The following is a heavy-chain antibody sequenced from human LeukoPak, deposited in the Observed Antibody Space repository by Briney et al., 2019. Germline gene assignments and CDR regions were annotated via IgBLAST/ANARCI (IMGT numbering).Heavy chain of an antibody. Sequence: SETLSLTCSVSGGSINTGDYYWTWIRQPPGKGLEWIGSLFYTGNTYYNPSLKNRVTISIDTSKNQFSLKLISVTAADTAVYYCARENIVSTRDFDYWGRGTLVTVSS. J-gene: IGHJ4*02. CDR3: ARENIVSTRDFDY. CDR2: LFYTGNT. D-gene: IGHD5/OR15-5a*01. V-gene: IGHV4-39*07. CDR1: GGSINTGDYY.